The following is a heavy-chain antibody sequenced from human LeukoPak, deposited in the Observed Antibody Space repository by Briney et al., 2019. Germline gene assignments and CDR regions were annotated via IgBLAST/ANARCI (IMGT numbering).Heavy chain of an antibody. Sequence: SETLSLTCTVSGGSISSYYWSWIRQPPGKGLEWIGYIYHSGSTNYNPSLKSRVTISLDTSKNQFSLNLRSVTAADTAMYYCASRGPDWYFGLWGRGTLVTVSS. CDR1: GGSISSYY. CDR2: IYHSGST. J-gene: IGHJ2*01. CDR3: ASRGPDWYFGL. V-gene: IGHV4-59*01.